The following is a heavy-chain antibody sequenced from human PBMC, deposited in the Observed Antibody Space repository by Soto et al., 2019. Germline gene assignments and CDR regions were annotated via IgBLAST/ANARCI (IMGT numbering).Heavy chain of an antibody. Sequence: PGGSLRLSCAASGFTVSSNYMSWVRQAPGKGLEWVSVIYSGGSTYYADSVKGRFTISRDNSKNTLCLQMNSLRAEDTAVYYCASLGIAVAGNDYWGQGTLVTVSS. CDR3: ASLGIAVAGNDY. V-gene: IGHV3-53*01. J-gene: IGHJ4*02. CDR2: IYSGGST. D-gene: IGHD6-19*01. CDR1: GFTVSSNY.